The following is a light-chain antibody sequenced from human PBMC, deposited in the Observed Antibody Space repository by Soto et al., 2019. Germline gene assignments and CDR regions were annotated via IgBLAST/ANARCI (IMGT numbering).Light chain of an antibody. CDR3: QHYYNLPLT. V-gene: IGKV1-33*01. CDR1: QDIGNY. Sequence: DIEMPQSPSSLSTSVGNRVTITCQASQDIGNYLNWYQQKPGKAPKLLIYDASNLETGVPSRFSGGGSGTDFTFTISSLQPEDIATYYCQHYYNLPLTFGGGTKVEIK. CDR2: DAS. J-gene: IGKJ4*01.